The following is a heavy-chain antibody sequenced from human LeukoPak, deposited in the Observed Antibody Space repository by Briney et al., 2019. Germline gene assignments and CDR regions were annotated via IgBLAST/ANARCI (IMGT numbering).Heavy chain of an antibody. D-gene: IGHD1-20*01. CDR1: GYTFTGYY. CDR2: INPNSGGT. Sequence: ASVKVSCKASGYTFTGYYMHWVRQAPGQGLEWMGRINPNSGGTNYAQKFQGRVTMTRDTSISTAYMELSRLRSDDTAVYYCARVEGITGTTSGFGYWGQGTLVTVSS. V-gene: IGHV1-2*06. J-gene: IGHJ4*02. CDR3: ARVEGITGTTSGFGY.